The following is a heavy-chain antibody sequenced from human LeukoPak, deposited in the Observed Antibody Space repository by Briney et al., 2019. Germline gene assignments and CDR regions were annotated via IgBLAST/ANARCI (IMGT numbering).Heavy chain of an antibody. Sequence: ASVKVSCKASGGTFSSYAISWVRQAPGQGLEWMGGIIPIFGTANYAQKFQGRVTITAGESTSTAYMELSSLRSEDTAVYYCARALTRYCSSTSCYLGYFDYWGQGTLVTVSS. CDR2: IIPIFGTA. V-gene: IGHV1-69*13. D-gene: IGHD2-2*01. CDR1: GGTFSSYA. J-gene: IGHJ4*02. CDR3: ARALTRYCSSTSCYLGYFDY.